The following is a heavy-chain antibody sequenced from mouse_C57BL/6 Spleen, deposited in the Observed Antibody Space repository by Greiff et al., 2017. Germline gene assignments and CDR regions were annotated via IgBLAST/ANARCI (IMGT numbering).Heavy chain of an antibody. V-gene: IGHV3-6*01. CDR2: ISYDGSN. J-gene: IGHJ2*01. CDR1: GYSITSGYY. D-gene: IGHD2-2*01. Sequence: DVHLVESGPGLVKPSQSLSLTCSVTGYSITSGYYWNWIRQFPGNKLEWMGYISYDGSNNSNPSLKNRISITRDTSKNQFFLKLNSVTTEDTATYYCANGYAFDYWGQGTTLTVSS. CDR3: ANGYAFDY.